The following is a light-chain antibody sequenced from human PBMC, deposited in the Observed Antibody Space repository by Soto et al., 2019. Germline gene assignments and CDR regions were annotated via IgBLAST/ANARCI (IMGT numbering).Light chain of an antibody. J-gene: IGLJ3*02. CDR1: SSDVGGYNY. Sequence: QSALTQPASVSGSPGQSVTISCTGTSSDVGGYNYVSWYQQHPGKAPKVMIYEVSNRPSGVSSRISGSKTGNTASLTISGLQAEDEADYYCSSYTSSSTWVFGGGTKLTVL. V-gene: IGLV2-14*01. CDR3: SSYTSSSTWV. CDR2: EVS.